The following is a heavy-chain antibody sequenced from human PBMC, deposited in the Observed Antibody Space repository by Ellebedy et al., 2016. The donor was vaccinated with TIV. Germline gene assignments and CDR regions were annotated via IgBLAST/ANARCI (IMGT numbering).Heavy chain of an antibody. Sequence: GESLKISXAASGFTFSSYWMHCVRQAPGKGLVWVSRINSDGSSTSYADSVKGRFTISRDNAKNTLYLQMNSLRAEDTAVYYCAREKMGYYYYYGMDVWGQGTTVTVSS. CDR1: GFTFSSYW. J-gene: IGHJ6*02. CDR2: INSDGSST. V-gene: IGHV3-74*01. CDR3: AREKMGYYYYYGMDV. D-gene: IGHD5-24*01.